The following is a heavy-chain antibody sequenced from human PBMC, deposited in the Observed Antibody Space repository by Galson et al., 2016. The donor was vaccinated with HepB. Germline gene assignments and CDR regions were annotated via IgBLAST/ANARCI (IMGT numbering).Heavy chain of an antibody. CDR2: IRGAGIVS. Sequence: SLRLSCAASGFTFNAHWMNWVRQAPGKGLEWVANIRGAGIVSYYAESVRGRFTISRDNTENSLYLQMNGLRVDETAVYYCSREMTGSYFDWGQGTLVTVSS. V-gene: IGHV3-7*01. J-gene: IGHJ4*02. D-gene: IGHD3-10*01. CDR3: SREMTGSYFD. CDR1: GFTFNAHW.